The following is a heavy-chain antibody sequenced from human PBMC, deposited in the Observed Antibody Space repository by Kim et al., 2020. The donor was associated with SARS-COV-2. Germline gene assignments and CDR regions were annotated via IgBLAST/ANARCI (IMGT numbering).Heavy chain of an antibody. D-gene: IGHD3-3*01. CDR3: ARPRPPRKEITIFGVIIDYYYYGMDV. V-gene: IGHV1-8*01. CDR1: GYTFTSYD. CDR2: MNPNSGNT. J-gene: IGHJ6*02. Sequence: ASVKVSCKASGYTFTSYDINWVRQATGQGLEWMGWMNPNSGNTGYAQKFQGRVAMTRNTSISTAYMELSSLRSEDTAVYYCARPRPPRKEITIFGVIIDYYYYGMDVWGQGTTVTVSS.